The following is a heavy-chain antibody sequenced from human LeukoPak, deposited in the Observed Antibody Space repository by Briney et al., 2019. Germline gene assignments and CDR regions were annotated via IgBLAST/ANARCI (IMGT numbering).Heavy chain of an antibody. D-gene: IGHD6-19*01. Sequence: ASVKVSCKVSGHTLTELSMHWVRQAPGKGLEWMGGFDPEDGETIYAQKFQGRVTMTEDTSTDTAYMELSSLRSEDTAVYYCATDMGSGWGIDYWGQGTLVTVSS. J-gene: IGHJ4*02. CDR3: ATDMGSGWGIDY. CDR1: GHTLTELS. V-gene: IGHV1-24*01. CDR2: FDPEDGET.